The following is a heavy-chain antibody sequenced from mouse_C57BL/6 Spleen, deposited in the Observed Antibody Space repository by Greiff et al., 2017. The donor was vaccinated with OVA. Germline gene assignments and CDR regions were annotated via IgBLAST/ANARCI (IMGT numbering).Heavy chain of an antibody. CDR2: INPSTGGT. CDR1: GYSFTGYY. CDR3: ARWGYYGSSDY. V-gene: IGHV1-42*01. J-gene: IGHJ2*01. D-gene: IGHD1-1*01. Sequence: EVKLQQSGPELVKPGASVKISCKASGYSFTGYYMNWVKQSPEKSLEWIGEINPSTGGTTYNQKFKAKATLTVDKSSSTAYMQLKSLTSEDSAVYYCARWGYYGSSDYWGQGTTLTVSS.